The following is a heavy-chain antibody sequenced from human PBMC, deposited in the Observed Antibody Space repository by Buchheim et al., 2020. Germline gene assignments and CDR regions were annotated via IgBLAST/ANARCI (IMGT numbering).Heavy chain of an antibody. V-gene: IGHV3-7*03. CDR3: ARVLCSSTSCYTYYYYGMDV. J-gene: IGHJ6*02. D-gene: IGHD2-2*02. CDR1: GFTFSSYW. Sequence: EVQLVESGGGLVQPGGSLRLSCAASGFTFSSYWMSWVRQAPGKGLEWVANIKQVGSEKYYVDSVKGRFTISRDNAKNSLYLQMNSLRAEDTAVYYCARVLCSSTSCYTYYYYGMDVWGQGTT. CDR2: IKQVGSEK.